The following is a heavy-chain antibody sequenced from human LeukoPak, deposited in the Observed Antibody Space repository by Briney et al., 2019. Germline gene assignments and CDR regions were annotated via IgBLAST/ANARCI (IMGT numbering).Heavy chain of an antibody. V-gene: IGHV4-34*01. D-gene: IGHD6-13*01. Sequence: SETLSLTCAVYGGFFSGYYWSWIRQPPGKGLEWIGEINHSGSTNYNPSLKSRVTISVDTSKNQFSLKLSSVTAADTSVYYCATTYSSSWYVGYWGQGTLVTVSS. CDR3: ATTYSSSWYVGY. CDR2: INHSGST. J-gene: IGHJ4*02. CDR1: GGFFSGYY.